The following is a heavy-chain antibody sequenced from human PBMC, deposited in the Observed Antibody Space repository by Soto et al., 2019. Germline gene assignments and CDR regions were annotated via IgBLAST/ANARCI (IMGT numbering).Heavy chain of an antibody. J-gene: IGHJ4*02. V-gene: IGHV4-31*03. Sequence: QVQLQESGPGLVKPSQTLSLTCTVSGGSISSGGYYWSWIRQHPGQGLEWIGYIYYSGSTYYNPSRKSRVTLSVDTFMNQFSLEPSSVTAADTAVYYCARVAGAGTGSGFNHEFDYWGQGTLVTVSS. CDR3: ARVAGAGTGSGFNHEFDY. CDR2: IYYSGST. D-gene: IGHD6-19*01. CDR1: GGSISSGGYY.